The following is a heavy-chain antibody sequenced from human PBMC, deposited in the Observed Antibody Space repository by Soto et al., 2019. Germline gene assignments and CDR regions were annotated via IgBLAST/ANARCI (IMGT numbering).Heavy chain of an antibody. V-gene: IGHV3-49*03. CDR1: GFTFGDYA. J-gene: IGHJ4*02. D-gene: IGHD5-12*01. CDR2: IRSKAYGGTT. CDR3: TRDADIVATRPYYFDY. Sequence: GGSLRLSCTASGFTFGDYAMSWFRQAPGKGLEWVGFIRSKAYGGTTEYAESVKGRFTISRDDSKSIAYLQMNSLKTEDTAVYYCTRDADIVATRPYYFDYWGQGTLVTVSS.